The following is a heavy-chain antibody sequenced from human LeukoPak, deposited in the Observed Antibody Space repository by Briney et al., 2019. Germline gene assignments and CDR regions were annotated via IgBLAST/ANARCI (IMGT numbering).Heavy chain of an antibody. D-gene: IGHD1-26*01. CDR3: ARLDTQGEY. CDR1: GXTFSSYA. V-gene: IGHV1-69*04. Sequence: SVKVSCKASGXTFSSYAISXVRQAPXXXXEWMGRIIPILGIANYAQKFQGRVTITADKSTSTAYMELSSLRSEDTAVYYCARLDTQGEYWGQGTLVTVSS. CDR2: IIPILGIA. J-gene: IGHJ4*02.